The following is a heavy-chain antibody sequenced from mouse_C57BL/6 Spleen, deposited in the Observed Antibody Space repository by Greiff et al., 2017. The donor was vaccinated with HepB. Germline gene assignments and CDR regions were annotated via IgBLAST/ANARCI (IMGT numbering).Heavy chain of an antibody. D-gene: IGHD2-4*01. V-gene: IGHV1-15*01. CDR3: TRLYYDAY. CDR2: IDPETGGT. CDR1: GYTFTDYE. Sequence: VQLQQSGAELVRPGASVTLSCKASGYTFTDYEMHWVKQTPVHGLEWIGAIDPETGGTAYNQKFKGKAILTADKSSSTAYMELRSLTYADSAVYYCTRLYYDAYWGQGTLVTVSA. J-gene: IGHJ3*01.